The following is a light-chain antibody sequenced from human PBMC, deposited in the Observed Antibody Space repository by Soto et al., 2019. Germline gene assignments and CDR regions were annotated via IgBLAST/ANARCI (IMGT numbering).Light chain of an antibody. Sequence: EIVFTQSPGTLSLSPGERATLSCRASRSVSSSYLAWYQQKPGQAPRLLIYGASSRATGIPDRFSGSGSGTDVTLTISRLEPEDFAVYYCQQYGSSPPITFGQGTRLEIK. J-gene: IGKJ5*01. CDR1: RSVSSSY. CDR2: GAS. CDR3: QQYGSSPPIT. V-gene: IGKV3-20*01.